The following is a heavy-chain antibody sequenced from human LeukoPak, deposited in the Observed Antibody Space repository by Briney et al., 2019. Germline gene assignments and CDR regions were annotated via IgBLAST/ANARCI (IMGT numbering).Heavy chain of an antibody. CDR2: INSNGVTI. D-gene: IGHD6-13*01. V-gene: IGHV3-48*03. CDR1: GFTFSSYE. CDR3: ARAMMTSAGGVFDS. Sequence: PGGSLRLSCAASGFTFSSYEMNWVRQAPGKGLEWVSYINSNGVTIYYADSVKGRFTISRDNTKNSLYLQMNSLRAEDTAVYYCARAMMTSAGGVFDSWGQGTLVTVSS. J-gene: IGHJ4*02.